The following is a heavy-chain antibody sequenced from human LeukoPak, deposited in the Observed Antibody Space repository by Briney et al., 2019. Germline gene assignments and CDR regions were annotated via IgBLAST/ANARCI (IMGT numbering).Heavy chain of an antibody. Sequence: GGSLRLSCAASGFTFSSYEMNWVRQAPGKGLEWVSYISSSGSTIYYADSVKGRFTISRDNAKNSLYLQMNSLRAEDTAVYYCASLQSGYDSSGYYVWGQGTLVTGSS. CDR1: GFTFSSYE. CDR2: ISSSGSTI. D-gene: IGHD3-22*01. J-gene: IGHJ4*02. CDR3: ASLQSGYDSSGYYV. V-gene: IGHV3-48*03.